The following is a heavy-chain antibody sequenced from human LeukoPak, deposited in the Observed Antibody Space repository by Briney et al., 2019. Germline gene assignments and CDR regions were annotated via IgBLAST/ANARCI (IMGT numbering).Heavy chain of an antibody. CDR3: AKDAWVSSSGWYDY. V-gene: IGHV3-23*01. D-gene: IGHD6-19*01. CDR1: GFTFSTYA. J-gene: IGHJ4*02. Sequence: GGSLRLSCAASGFTFSTYAMSWVRQARGKGLEWVSAISGSGGSTYYADSVKGRFTFSRDNSKNTLYLQMNSLRAEDTAIYYCAKDAWVSSSGWYDYWGQGTLVTVSS. CDR2: ISGSGGST.